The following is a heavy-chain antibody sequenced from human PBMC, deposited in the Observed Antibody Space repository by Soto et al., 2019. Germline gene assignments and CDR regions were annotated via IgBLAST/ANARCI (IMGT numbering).Heavy chain of an antibody. Sequence: EVQLVESGGGLVQPGESLRLSCAASGFTFSSYWMHWVRQAPGKGLVWVSRINSDGSSTSYAGSVKGPFTISRDNAKHTSYLPMNTLRAEETAVYYCVRTSLVVAAATREDYWGQGTLVTVSS. CDR2: INSDGSST. CDR1: GFTFSSYW. J-gene: IGHJ4*02. CDR3: VRTSLVVAAATREDY. D-gene: IGHD2-15*01. V-gene: IGHV3-74*01.